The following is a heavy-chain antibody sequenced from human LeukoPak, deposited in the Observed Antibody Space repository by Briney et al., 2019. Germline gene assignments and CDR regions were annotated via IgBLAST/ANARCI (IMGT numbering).Heavy chain of an antibody. V-gene: IGHV3-21*01. J-gene: IGHJ4*02. CDR3: ARELVAVSDTVGDF. Sequence: GGSLRLSCAASGFTFSIYSMNWVRQAPGKGLEWVSSISSSSNYITQADSVQGQFTISIDNAKNTLYLQMNSLRAEDTAVYYCARELVAVSDTVGDFWGEGTLVTVSS. D-gene: IGHD6-19*01. CDR2: ISSSSNYI. CDR1: GFTFSIYS.